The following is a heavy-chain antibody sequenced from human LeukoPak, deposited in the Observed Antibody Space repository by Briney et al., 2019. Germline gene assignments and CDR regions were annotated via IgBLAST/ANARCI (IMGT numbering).Heavy chain of an antibody. Sequence: PGRSLRLSCAASGFTFSSYGMHWVRQAPGKGLEWVAVIWYDGGNKYYADSVKGRFTISRDNSKNTLYLQMNSLRAEDTAVYYCARASPNYYDFWSGQGGLDYWGQGTLVTVSS. V-gene: IGHV3-33*01. CDR1: GFTFSSYG. CDR2: IWYDGGNK. J-gene: IGHJ4*02. D-gene: IGHD3-3*01. CDR3: ARASPNYYDFWSGQGGLDY.